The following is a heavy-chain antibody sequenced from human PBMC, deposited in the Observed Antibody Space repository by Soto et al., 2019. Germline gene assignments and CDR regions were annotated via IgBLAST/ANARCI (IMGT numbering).Heavy chain of an antibody. CDR1: CASLSVSY. CDR2: AYYSGTT. D-gene: IGHD3-3*01. Sequence: SETLSLTCAVSCASLSVSYLRLILQPPGKGLEWIGYAYYSGTTVYNPSLKSRVSISVDTSKKHVSLRLNSVTAADTAVYYCAVWSALTQYYFDSWGLGTLVTVPQ. J-gene: IGHJ4*01. V-gene: IGHV4-59*13. CDR3: AVWSALTQYYFDS.